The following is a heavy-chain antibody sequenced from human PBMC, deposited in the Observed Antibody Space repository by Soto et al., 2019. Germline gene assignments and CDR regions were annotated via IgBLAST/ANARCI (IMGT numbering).Heavy chain of an antibody. Sequence: TLXLTCSVSGGSMSEYFWSCIRQSPGKGLEWIGYIYYLGSTDYNPSLKSRVTISVDTSKRQFSLRLTSVTAADTAVYYCARDGYDGSGSPYPAYWGPGTQVTVSS. CDR2: IYYLGST. CDR1: GGSMSEYF. CDR3: ARDGYDGSGSPYPAY. J-gene: IGHJ4*02. V-gene: IGHV4-59*01. D-gene: IGHD3-10*01.